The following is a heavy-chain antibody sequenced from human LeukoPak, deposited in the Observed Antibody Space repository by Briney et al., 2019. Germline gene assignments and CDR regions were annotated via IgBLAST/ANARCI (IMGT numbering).Heavy chain of an antibody. Sequence: GGSLRLSWAASGFTFSNYWMSWVRQAPGKGLEWVANIKHDGSDKNYVDSVKGRFTISRDNAKRSLYLQMNSLRAEDTAVYYCARKMNIVGAQGWGYGLDVWGQGTTVTVSS. J-gene: IGHJ6*02. D-gene: IGHD1-26*01. CDR3: ARKMNIVGAQGWGYGLDV. V-gene: IGHV3-7*05. CDR1: GFTFSNYW. CDR2: IKHDGSDK.